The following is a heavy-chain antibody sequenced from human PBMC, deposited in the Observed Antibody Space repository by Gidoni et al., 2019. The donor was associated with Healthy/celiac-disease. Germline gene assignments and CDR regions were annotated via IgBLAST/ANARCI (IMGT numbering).Heavy chain of an antibody. V-gene: IGHV3-33*01. CDR3: AREHPESWFDP. CDR1: GFTFSSYG. Sequence: QVQLVESGGGVVQPGRSLRLSCAASGFTFSSYGMPWVRQAPGKGLEWVAVIWYDGSNKYYADSVKGRFTISRDNSKNTLYLQMNSLRAEDTAVYYCAREHPESWFDPWGQGTLVTVSS. J-gene: IGHJ5*02. CDR2: IWYDGSNK.